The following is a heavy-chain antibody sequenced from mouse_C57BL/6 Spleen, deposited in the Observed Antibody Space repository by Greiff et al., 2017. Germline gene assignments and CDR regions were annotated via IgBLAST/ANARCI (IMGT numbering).Heavy chain of an antibody. D-gene: IGHD2-10*01. CDR2: ISSGSSTI. CDR1: GFTFSDYG. Sequence: EVQVVESGGGLVKPGGSLKLSCAASGFTFSDYGMHWVRQAPEKGLEWVAYISSGSSTIYYADTVKGRFTISRDNAKNTLFLQMTSLRSEGTAMYYCARAAYYGNGYAMDYWGQGTSVTVSS. V-gene: IGHV5-17*01. CDR3: ARAAYYGNGYAMDY. J-gene: IGHJ4*01.